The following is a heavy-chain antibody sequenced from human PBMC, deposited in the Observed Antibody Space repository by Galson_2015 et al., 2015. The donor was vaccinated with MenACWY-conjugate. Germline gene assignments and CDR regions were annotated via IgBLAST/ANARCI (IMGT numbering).Heavy chain of an antibody. J-gene: IGHJ4*02. CDR1: GFTFSSYA. CDR3: ARDGVRDGYTGGFYYFDY. Sequence: SLRLSCAASGFTFSSYAMHWVRQAPGKGLEWVAVISYDGSNKYYADSVKGRFTISRDNSKNTLYLQMNSLRAEDTAVYYCARDGVRDGYTGGFYYFDYWGQGTLVTVSS. V-gene: IGHV3-30*04. D-gene: IGHD5-24*01. CDR2: ISYDGSNK.